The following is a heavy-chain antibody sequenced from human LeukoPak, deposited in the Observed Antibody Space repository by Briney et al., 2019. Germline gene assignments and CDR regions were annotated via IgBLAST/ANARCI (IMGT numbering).Heavy chain of an antibody. Sequence: PGGSLRLSCAASGFTFSSYSMNWVRQAPGKGLEWVSSISSSSSYIYYADSVKGRFTISRDNAKNSLYLQMNSLRAEDTAVYYCARDLYCSGGSCYSYYYYYMDVWGKGTTVTVSS. CDR2: ISSSSSYI. D-gene: IGHD2-15*01. CDR3: ARDLYCSGGSCYSYYYYYMDV. V-gene: IGHV3-21*01. CDR1: GFTFSSYS. J-gene: IGHJ6*03.